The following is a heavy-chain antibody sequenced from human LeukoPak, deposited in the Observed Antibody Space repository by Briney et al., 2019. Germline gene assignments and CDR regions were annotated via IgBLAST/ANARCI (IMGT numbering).Heavy chain of an antibody. D-gene: IGHD4-17*01. CDR1: GGSISSGDYY. V-gene: IGHV4-30-4*01. J-gene: IGHJ2*01. Sequence: SQTLSLTCTVSGGSISSGDYYWSWIRQPPGKGLEWIGYIYYSGSTYYNPSLKSRVTISVDTPKNQFSLKLSSVTAADTAVYYCARALVDYGDFDFDLWGRGTLVTVSS. CDR3: ARALVDYGDFDFDL. CDR2: IYYSGST.